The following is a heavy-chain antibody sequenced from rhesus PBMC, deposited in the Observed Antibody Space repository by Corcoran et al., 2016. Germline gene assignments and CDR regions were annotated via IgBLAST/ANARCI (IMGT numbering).Heavy chain of an antibody. CDR2: IYTGGENT. V-gene: IGHV3S5*01. D-gene: IGHD6-31*01. J-gene: IGHJ4*01. CDR1: GFTFSSYG. CDR3: AKGGNGWHFDY. Sequence: EVQLVETGGGLVQPGGSLKLSCAASGFTFSSYGMSWVRQAPGKGLEWVSAIYTGGENTTYAAAVKGRCTISRDNTAPTLSLQMNSLTTEDTAVYYCAKGGNGWHFDYWGQGVLVTVSS.